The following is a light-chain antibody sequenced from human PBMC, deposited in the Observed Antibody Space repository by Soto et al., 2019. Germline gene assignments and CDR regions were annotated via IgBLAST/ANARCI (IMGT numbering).Light chain of an antibody. V-gene: IGKV4-1*01. Sequence: DIVMTQSPDSLTVSLGERATINCKSSQNILYSSNNKNYLAWYQQKQGQPPKLLIYWASTRESGVPDRFSGSGSGTDFTLTISSLQAEDVAIYYCQQYYSTRLTFGGGTKVEIK. CDR1: QNILYSSNNKNY. CDR3: QQYYSTRLT. J-gene: IGKJ4*01. CDR2: WAS.